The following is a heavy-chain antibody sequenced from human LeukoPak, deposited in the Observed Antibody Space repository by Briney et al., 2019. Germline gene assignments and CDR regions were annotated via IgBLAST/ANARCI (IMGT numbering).Heavy chain of an antibody. CDR1: GFTFSSYW. D-gene: IGHD6-19*01. J-gene: IGHJ6*02. Sequence: PGGSLRLSCAASGFTFSSYWMHWVRQAPGKGLVWVSRINSDGSSTSYADSVKGRFTISRDNAKNTLYLQMNSLRAEDTAVYYCARGGESRAVAVTGIGYWGQGTTVTVSS. CDR3: ARGGESRAVAVTGIGY. V-gene: IGHV3-74*01. CDR2: INSDGSST.